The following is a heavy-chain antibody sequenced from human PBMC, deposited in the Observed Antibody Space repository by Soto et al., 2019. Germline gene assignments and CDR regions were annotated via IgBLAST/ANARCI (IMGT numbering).Heavy chain of an antibody. D-gene: IGHD3-10*01. CDR3: ARSGLTMVRGVYYYYGMDV. Sequence: SVKVSCKASGGTFSSYAISWVRQAPGQGLEWMGGIIPIFGTANYAQKFQGRATITADKSTSTAYMELSSLRSEDTAVYYCARSGLTMVRGVYYYYGMDVWGQGTTVTVSS. CDR2: IIPIFGTA. CDR1: GGTFSSYA. V-gene: IGHV1-69*06. J-gene: IGHJ6*02.